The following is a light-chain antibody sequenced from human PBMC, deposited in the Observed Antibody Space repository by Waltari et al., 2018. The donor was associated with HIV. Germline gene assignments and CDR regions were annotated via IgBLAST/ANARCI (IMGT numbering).Light chain of an antibody. Sequence: QSVLTQPPSASGTPGQRVTISCSGDRSNIGSNTVNWYRHLPGTSPKLLMSGNNQRPSWVPDRFSGSKSGTSASLAISGLQSEDEGDYYCSTWDDSLNGWVFGGGTKLTVL. CDR2: GNN. J-gene: IGLJ3*02. V-gene: IGLV1-44*01. CDR1: RSNIGSNT. CDR3: STWDDSLNGWV.